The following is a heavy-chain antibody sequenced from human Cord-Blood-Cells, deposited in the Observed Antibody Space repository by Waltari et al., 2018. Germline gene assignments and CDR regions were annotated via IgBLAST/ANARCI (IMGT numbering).Heavy chain of an antibody. J-gene: IGHJ6*03. CDR1: GGSISSSSYS. CDR3: ARNKLDKYQLLYYYYYMDV. V-gene: IGHV4-39*01. D-gene: IGHD2-2*01. Sequence: QLQLQESGPGLVKPSETLSLTCTVPGGSISSSSYSWGWIRQPPGTGLAWIGSIYYSGSTYYNPSLKSRVTISVDTSKNQFSLKLSSVTAADTAVYYCARNKLDKYQLLYYYYYMDVWGKGTTVTVSS. CDR2: IYYSGST.